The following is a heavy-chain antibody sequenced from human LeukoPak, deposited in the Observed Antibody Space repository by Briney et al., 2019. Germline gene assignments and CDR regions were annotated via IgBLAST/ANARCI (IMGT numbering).Heavy chain of an antibody. D-gene: IGHD6-13*01. J-gene: IGHJ4*02. Sequence: QPGGSLRLSCAASGFTFSSYEMNWVRQAPGKGLQWVSAISGSGGSTDYADSVKGRFTISRDNSRNTLYLQMNSLRAEDTAVYYCAEDFTAIYSSSWIFEYWGQGTLVTVSS. CDR1: GFTFSSYE. CDR3: AEDFTAIYSSSWIFEY. V-gene: IGHV3-23*01. CDR2: ISGSGGST.